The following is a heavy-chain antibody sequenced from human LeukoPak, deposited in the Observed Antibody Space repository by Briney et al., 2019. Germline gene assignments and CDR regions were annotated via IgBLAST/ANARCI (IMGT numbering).Heavy chain of an antibody. CDR2: IDYSGST. CDR1: GGSVSSYY. Sequence: NPSETLSLTCTVSGGSVSSYYWSWIRQPPGKRLEWIGYIDYSGSTYSNPSLKSRVNISVDTSKNHFSLELSSVTAADTAVYYCARQGSSSWLYYFDYWGRGTLVTVSS. D-gene: IGHD6-13*01. J-gene: IGHJ4*02. V-gene: IGHV4-59*08. CDR3: ARQGSSSWLYYFDY.